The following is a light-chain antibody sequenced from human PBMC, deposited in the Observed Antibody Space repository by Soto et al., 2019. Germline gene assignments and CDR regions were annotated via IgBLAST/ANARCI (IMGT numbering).Light chain of an antibody. J-gene: IGKJ1*01. CDR1: QSVSNNY. CDR2: GAS. Sequence: EIVLTHSPGTLSLSPGERATLSYRASQSVSNNYLAWYQQKPGQAPRLLIYGASNRATGIPDRFSGSGSGTDFTLTISSLEPEDFAVYYCQQYGSSGTCGQGTTVDIK. V-gene: IGKV3-20*01. CDR3: QQYGSSGT.